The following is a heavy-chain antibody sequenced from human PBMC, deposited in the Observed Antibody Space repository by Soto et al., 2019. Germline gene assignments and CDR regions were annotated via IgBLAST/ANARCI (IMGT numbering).Heavy chain of an antibody. V-gene: IGHV3-33*01. CDR1: GFTFSSYG. J-gene: IGHJ6*03. D-gene: IGHD4-17*01. CDR3: ARGDGDYGIYYMDV. Sequence: HPGGSLRLSCAASGFTFSSYGMHWVRQAPGKGLEWVAVIWYDGSNKYYADSVKGRFTISRDNSKNTLYLQMNSLRAEDTAVYYCARGDGDYGIYYMDVWGKGTTVTVSS. CDR2: IWYDGSNK.